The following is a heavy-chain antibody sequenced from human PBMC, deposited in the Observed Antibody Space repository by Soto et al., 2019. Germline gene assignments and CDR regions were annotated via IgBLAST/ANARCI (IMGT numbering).Heavy chain of an antibody. D-gene: IGHD4-17*01. V-gene: IGHV3-30-3*01. CDR3: ARSDYGDYPTLGGVGYYGMDV. Sequence: QVQLVESGGGVVQPGRSLRLSCAASGFTFSSYAMHWVRQAPGKGLEWVAVISYDGSNKYYADSVKGRFTISRDNSKNTLYLQMNSLRAEDTAVYYCARSDYGDYPTLGGVGYYGMDVW. CDR1: GFTFSSYA. J-gene: IGHJ6*01. CDR2: ISYDGSNK.